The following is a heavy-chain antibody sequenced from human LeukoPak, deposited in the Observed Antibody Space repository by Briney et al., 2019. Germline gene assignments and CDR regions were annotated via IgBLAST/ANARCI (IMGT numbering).Heavy chain of an antibody. CDR3: ASIGDAIVVAGNEGSLDY. Sequence: PGGSLRLSCAASGFTFSSYAMHWVRQAPGKGLESVAVISYDGSKKYYADSVKGRFTIPRDNSKNTLYVQMDSLRGDDTAVYYCASIGDAIVVAGNEGSLDYWGQVPLVTVSS. J-gene: IGHJ4*02. CDR2: ISYDGSKK. D-gene: IGHD6-19*01. V-gene: IGHV3-30-3*01. CDR1: GFTFSSYA.